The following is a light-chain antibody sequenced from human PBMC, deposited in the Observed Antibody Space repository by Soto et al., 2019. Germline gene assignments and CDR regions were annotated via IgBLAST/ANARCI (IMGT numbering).Light chain of an antibody. CDR3: QQSYSTPPWT. V-gene: IGKV1-39*01. Sequence: DIQMTQSPSSLSASVGDRVTITCRPSQSSSSYLNWYQQKPGKAPKLLIYAASSLQSGVPSRFSGSGSGTDFTLPISSLQPEDFATYYCQQSYSTPPWTFGQGTKVEIK. CDR1: QSSSSY. J-gene: IGKJ1*01. CDR2: AAS.